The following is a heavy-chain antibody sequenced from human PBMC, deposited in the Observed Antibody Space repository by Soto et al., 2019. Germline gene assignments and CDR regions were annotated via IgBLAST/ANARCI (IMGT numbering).Heavy chain of an antibody. V-gene: IGHV3-33*01. D-gene: IGHD3-3*01. J-gene: IGHJ6*02. CDR1: GFTFSSFG. CDR2: IWYDGSKK. CDR3: ARDASYYSLWSGYYPSRNGMDV. Sequence: QVQVVESGGGVVQPGRSLRLSCAASGFTFSSFGMHWVRQAPGKGLEWVSLIWYDGSKKSYGDSVKGRFTIYRDNSRNTVYLQMNSLRADETAVYYCARDASYYSLWSGYYPSRNGMDVWGQGTTVTVSS.